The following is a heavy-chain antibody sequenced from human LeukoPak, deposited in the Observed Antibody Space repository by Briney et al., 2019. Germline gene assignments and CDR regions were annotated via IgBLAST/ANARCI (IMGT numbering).Heavy chain of an antibody. V-gene: IGHV3-7*01. D-gene: IGHD1-26*01. CDR1: GFTFSSYW. J-gene: IGHJ4*02. CDR3: ARYSGSYFGFDY. CDR2: IKQDGSEK. Sequence: GGSLRLSCAASGFTFSSYWMTWVRQAPGKGLEWVANIKQDGSEKYYVDSVKGRFTISRDNAKNSLYLQMDSLRAEDTAVYYCARYSGSYFGFDYWAREPWSPSPQ.